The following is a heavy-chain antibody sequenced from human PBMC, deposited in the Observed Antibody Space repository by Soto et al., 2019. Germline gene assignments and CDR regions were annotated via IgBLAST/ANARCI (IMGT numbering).Heavy chain of an antibody. CDR3: ARDRAAGGY. J-gene: IGHJ4*02. CDR1: GFSFSDYE. Sequence: EVQLVESGGGLAQPGGSLRLSRVASGFSFSDYEMNWVRQAPGKGLEWVAYISSGGSTTHYADSVRGRFTVSRDNARKSLYLQMNTLSVGDTALYYCARDRAAGGYWGQGTLVTVSS. CDR2: ISSGGSTT. V-gene: IGHV3-48*03. D-gene: IGHD6-13*01.